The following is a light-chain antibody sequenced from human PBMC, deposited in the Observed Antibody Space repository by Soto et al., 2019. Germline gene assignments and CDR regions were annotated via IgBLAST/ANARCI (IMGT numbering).Light chain of an antibody. V-gene: IGKV1-39*01. J-gene: IGKJ5*01. CDR2: AAS. CDR3: QQSGNSPRT. Sequence: DIQMTQSPSALSASVGDRVTITCRASQSISSYLTWYQQKPGKAPKLLIYAASSLQSGVPSWFSGSGSGTDFILIISRLHPDDLAYYYYQQSGNSPRTFGQGTRLEIK. CDR1: QSISSY.